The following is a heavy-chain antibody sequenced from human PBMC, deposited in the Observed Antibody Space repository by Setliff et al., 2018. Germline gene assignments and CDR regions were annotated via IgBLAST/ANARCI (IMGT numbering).Heavy chain of an antibody. D-gene: IGHD5-18*01. CDR3: ARLDTNTYATFDY. J-gene: IGHJ4*02. Sequence: PSETLSLTCAVSGFSIISNYYWAWIRQPPGKGLEWIGSVLHSGRTPYNPSLKSRVTLSADTSKNQFSLKLPSVTAADTAVYYCARLDTNTYATFDYWGQGTLVTVSS. CDR2: VLHSGRT. V-gene: IGHV4-38-2*01. CDR1: GFSIISNYY.